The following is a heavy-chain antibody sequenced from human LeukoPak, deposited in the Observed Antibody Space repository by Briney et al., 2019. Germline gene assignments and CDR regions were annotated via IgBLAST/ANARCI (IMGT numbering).Heavy chain of an antibody. D-gene: IGHD3-10*01. CDR2: FDPEDGET. CDR3: ATTMVRGVYFDY. J-gene: IGHJ4*02. Sequence: GASVKVSCKVSGYTLTELSMHWVRQAPGKGLGWMGGFDPEDGETIYAQKFQGRVTMTEDTSTDTAYMELSSLRSEDTAVYYCATTMVRGVYFDYWGQGTLVTVSS. CDR1: GYTLTELS. V-gene: IGHV1-24*01.